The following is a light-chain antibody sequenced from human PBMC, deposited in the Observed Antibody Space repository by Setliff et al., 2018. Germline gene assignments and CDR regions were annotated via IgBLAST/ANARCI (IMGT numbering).Light chain of an antibody. V-gene: IGLV1-47*01. J-gene: IGLJ2*01. Sequence: QSVLTQPPSASGTPGQRVTISCSGSSSNIGSNYVYWYQQLPGTAPKLLIDRNNQRPSGVPARFSGSKSGTSASLAIRGLRSEEEADYYCAAWDDSLSAVVFGGGTKVTVL. CDR1: SSNIGSNY. CDR3: AAWDDSLSAVV. CDR2: RNN.